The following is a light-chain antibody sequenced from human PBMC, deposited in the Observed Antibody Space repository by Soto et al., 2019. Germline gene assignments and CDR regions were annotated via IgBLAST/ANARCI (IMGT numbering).Light chain of an antibody. V-gene: IGKV3-11*01. Sequence: EIVLTQSPATLFLSTGERATLSCRASQSVSSYLAWYQQKPGQAPRLLIYDASNRATGIPARFSGSGSGTDFTLTISSLEPEDFAVYYCQQRSNWPPLTFGGGTKVEIK. CDR3: QQRSNWPPLT. CDR1: QSVSSY. J-gene: IGKJ4*01. CDR2: DAS.